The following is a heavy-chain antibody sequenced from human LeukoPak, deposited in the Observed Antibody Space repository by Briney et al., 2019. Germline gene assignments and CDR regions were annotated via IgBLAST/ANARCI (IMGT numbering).Heavy chain of an antibody. Sequence: SETLSLTCTVSGASISSFYWSWIRQPAGKGLEWIGYIYYSGSTNYNPSLKSRVTISVDTSKNQFSLKLSSVTAADTAVYYCARERGFAFDIWGQGTMVTVSS. CDR3: ARERGFAFDI. CDR2: IYYSGST. V-gene: IGHV4-59*01. D-gene: IGHD3-22*01. J-gene: IGHJ3*02. CDR1: GASISSFY.